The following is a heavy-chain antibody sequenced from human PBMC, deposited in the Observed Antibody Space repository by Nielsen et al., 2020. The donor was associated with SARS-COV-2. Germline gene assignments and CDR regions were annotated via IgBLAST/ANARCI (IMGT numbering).Heavy chain of an antibody. V-gene: IGHV3-9*01. CDR3: AVIGGDGYNMNWYFDL. CDR1: GFTFDDYA. J-gene: IGHJ2*01. D-gene: IGHD5-24*01. Sequence: SLKISCAASGFTFDDYAMHWVRQAPGKGLEWVSGISWNSGSIGYADSVKGRFTISRDNAKNSLYLQMNSLRAEDTALYYCAVIGGDGYNMNWYFDLWGRGTLVTVSS. CDR2: ISWNSGSI.